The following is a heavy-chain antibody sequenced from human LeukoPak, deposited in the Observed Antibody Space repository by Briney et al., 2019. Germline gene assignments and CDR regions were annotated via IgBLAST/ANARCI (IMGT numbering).Heavy chain of an antibody. CDR3: ARVGGKGWFDP. V-gene: IGHV4-59*11. CDR1: GGSISSHY. Sequence: PSETLSLTCTVSGGSISSHYWSWIRQPPGKGLEWIGYIYYSGSTNYNPSLKSRVTISVDTSKNQFSLKLSSVTAADTAVYYCARVGGKGWFDPWGQGTLVTVSS. J-gene: IGHJ5*02. CDR2: IYYSGST. D-gene: IGHD3-16*01.